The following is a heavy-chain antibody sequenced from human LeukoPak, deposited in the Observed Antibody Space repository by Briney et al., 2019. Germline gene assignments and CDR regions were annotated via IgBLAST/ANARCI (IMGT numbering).Heavy chain of an antibody. J-gene: IGHJ4*02. Sequence: GGSLRLSCAVSGFTVSSNYMSWVRQAPGKGLEWVSRINSDGTTTTYADSVKGRFTISRDNAKNTLYLQMNSLRAEDTAVYYCASSRSGGCCYYWGQGTLVTVSS. V-gene: IGHV3-74*01. CDR3: ASSRSGGCCYY. D-gene: IGHD2-15*01. CDR2: INSDGTTT. CDR1: GFTVSSNY.